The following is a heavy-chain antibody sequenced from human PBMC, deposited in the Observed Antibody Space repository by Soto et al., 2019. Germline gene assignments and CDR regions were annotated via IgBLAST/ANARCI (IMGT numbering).Heavy chain of an antibody. J-gene: IGHJ4*02. Sequence: EVQLLESGGGLVQSGGSLRVPCAASGFTFSSYAMSWVRQAPGKGLEWVSGISGSGGNTDYADSVKGRFTISRDNSKNPLYLQMNSLRAEDTAAYYCAKYSSGWYGGGHFDYWGQGILFTVSS. V-gene: IGHV3-23*01. CDR1: GFTFSSYA. D-gene: IGHD6-19*01. CDR3: AKYSSGWYGGGHFDY. CDR2: ISGSGGNT.